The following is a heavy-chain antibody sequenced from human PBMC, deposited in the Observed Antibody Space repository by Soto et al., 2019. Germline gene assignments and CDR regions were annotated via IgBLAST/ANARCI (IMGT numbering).Heavy chain of an antibody. CDR2: ISWNSGSI. V-gene: IGHV3-9*01. D-gene: IGHD1-26*01. CDR3: ARDGVGPFDY. J-gene: IGHJ4*02. CDR1: GFTFGDYA. Sequence: LRLSCAPSGFTFGDYAMHWVRQAPGKGLEWVSGISWNSGSIGYADSVKGRFTISRDNAKNSLTLTSVTAADTAVYYCARDGVGPFDYWGQGTLVTVSS.